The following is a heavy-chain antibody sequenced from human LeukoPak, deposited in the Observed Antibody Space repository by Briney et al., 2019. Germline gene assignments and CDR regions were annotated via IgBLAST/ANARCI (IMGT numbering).Heavy chain of an antibody. CDR2: IYYSGST. J-gene: IGHJ5*02. D-gene: IGHD2-15*01. V-gene: IGHV4-39*02. Sequence: SETLSLTCTVSGGSISSSSYSWGWIRQPPGKGLEWIGSIYYSGSTYYNPSLKSRVTISVDTSKNQFSLKLSSVTAADTAVYYCARECEDIVVVVGNWFDPWGQGTLVTVSS. CDR3: ARECEDIVVVVGNWFDP. CDR1: GGSISSSSYS.